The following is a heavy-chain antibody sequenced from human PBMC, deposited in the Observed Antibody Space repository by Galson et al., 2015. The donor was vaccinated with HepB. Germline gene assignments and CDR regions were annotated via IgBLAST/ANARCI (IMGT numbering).Heavy chain of an antibody. CDR3: ARDSASWSRDS. CDR2: IGSDDPT. V-gene: IGHV3-69-1*02. CDR1: GFTVSPYG. J-gene: IGHJ4*02. Sequence: SLRLSCAASGFTVSPYGMTWVRQAPGKGLEWVSTIGSDDPTFYPDSLKGRFTISRDNDRNSVYLQMTGLSAEDTAVYYCARDSASWSRDSWGQGTLVTVSS. D-gene: IGHD6-19*01.